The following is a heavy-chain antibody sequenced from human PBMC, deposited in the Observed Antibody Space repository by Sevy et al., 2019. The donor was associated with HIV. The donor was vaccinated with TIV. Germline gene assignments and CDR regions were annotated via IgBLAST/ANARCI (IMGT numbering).Heavy chain of an antibody. D-gene: IGHD3-3*01. J-gene: IGHJ6*02. CDR2: INSHGTIT. Sequence: GGSLRLSCAVSGFTFSSHWMFWVRQAPGKGLVWVSHINSHGTITNYADSVKGCFAISRDNTKNTIYLQMNSLRAEDTAVYYCARGQLLQFLEWPSYGLDVWGQGTTVTVSS. V-gene: IGHV3-74*01. CDR3: ARGQLLQFLEWPSYGLDV. CDR1: GFTFSSHW.